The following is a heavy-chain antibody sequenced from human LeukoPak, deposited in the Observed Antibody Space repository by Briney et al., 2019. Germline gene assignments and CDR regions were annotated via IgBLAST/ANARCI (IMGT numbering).Heavy chain of an antibody. Sequence: PSETLSLTCTVSGGSISSYYRSWIRQPPGKGLEWIGYIYYSGSTNYNPSLKSRVTISVDTSKNQFSLKLSSVTAADTAVYYCARETGGGSYFDYWGQGTLVTVSS. J-gene: IGHJ4*02. CDR1: GGSISSYY. V-gene: IGHV4-59*08. CDR3: ARETGGGSYFDY. CDR2: IYYSGST. D-gene: IGHD1-26*01.